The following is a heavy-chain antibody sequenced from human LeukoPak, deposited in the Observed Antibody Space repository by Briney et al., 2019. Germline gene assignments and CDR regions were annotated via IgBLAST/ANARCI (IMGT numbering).Heavy chain of an antibody. CDR3: ARSFAAAAARHLYYFDY. J-gene: IGHJ4*02. CDR2: INHSGST. D-gene: IGHD6-13*01. Sequence: SETLSLTCAVYGGSFSGYYWSWIRQPPGKGLEWIGEINHSGSTNYNPSLKSRVTISVDTSKNQFSLKLSSVTAADTAVYYCARSFAAAAARHLYYFDYWGQGTLVTVFS. CDR1: GGSFSGYY. V-gene: IGHV4-34*01.